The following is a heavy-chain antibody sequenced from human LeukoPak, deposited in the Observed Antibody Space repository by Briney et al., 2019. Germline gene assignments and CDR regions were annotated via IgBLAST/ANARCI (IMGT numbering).Heavy chain of an antibody. CDR2: INHSGST. Sequence: SETQSLTCAVYGGSFSGYYWSWIRQPPGKGLRWIGEINHSGSTNYNPSLKSRVTISVDTSKKQFSLKLSSVTAADTAVYYCARGVYYYGSGSYYYYMDVWGKGTTVTVSS. D-gene: IGHD3-10*01. V-gene: IGHV4-34*01. J-gene: IGHJ6*03. CDR1: GGSFSGYY. CDR3: ARGVYYYGSGSYYYYMDV.